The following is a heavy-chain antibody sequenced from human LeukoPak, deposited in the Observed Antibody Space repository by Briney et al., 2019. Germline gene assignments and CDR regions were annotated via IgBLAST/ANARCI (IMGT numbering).Heavy chain of an antibody. Sequence: PGGSLRLSCAASGFTFSSYGMSWVRQAPGKGLEWVSAISGSGGSTYYADSVKGRFTISRDNSKNTLYLQMNSLRAEDTAVYYCARDRVAVARAFDYWGQGTLVTVSS. D-gene: IGHD6-19*01. J-gene: IGHJ4*02. CDR1: GFTFSSYG. V-gene: IGHV3-23*01. CDR3: ARDRVAVARAFDY. CDR2: ISGSGGST.